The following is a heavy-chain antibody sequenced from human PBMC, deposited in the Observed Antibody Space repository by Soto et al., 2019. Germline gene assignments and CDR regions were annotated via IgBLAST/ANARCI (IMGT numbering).Heavy chain of an antibody. CDR1: GGSISSGGYY. J-gene: IGHJ6*02. V-gene: IGHV4-31*03. Sequence: SETLSLTCTVSGGSISSGGYYWSWIRQHPGKGLEWIGYIYYSGSTYYNPSLKSRVTISVDTFKNQFSLKLSSVTAADTAVYYCARVSGSYYYGMDVWGQGTTVTVSS. CDR3: ARVSGSYYYGMDV. D-gene: IGHD1-26*01. CDR2: IYYSGST.